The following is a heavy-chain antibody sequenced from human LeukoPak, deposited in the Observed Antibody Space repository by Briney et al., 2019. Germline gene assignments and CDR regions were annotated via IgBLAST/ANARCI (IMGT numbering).Heavy chain of an antibody. V-gene: IGHV3-7*01. D-gene: IGHD4/OR15-4a*01. CDR2: IKQDGNEK. CDR3: ARDTLGEGEDANYAVYYFDY. CDR1: GFTFSGSA. Sequence: GGSLRLSCAASGFTFSGSAMHWVRQASGKGLEWVANIKQDGNEKYYVDSVKGRFTISRDNAKNSLDLQMNSLRAEDTAVYYCARDTLGEGEDANYAVYYFDYWGQGTPVTVS. J-gene: IGHJ4*02.